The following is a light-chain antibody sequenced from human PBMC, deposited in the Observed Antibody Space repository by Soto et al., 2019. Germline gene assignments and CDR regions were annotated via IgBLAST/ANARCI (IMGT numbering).Light chain of an antibody. CDR1: QTVSSW. J-gene: IGKJ1*01. V-gene: IGKV1-5*03. CDR3: KRYNSYSEA. CDR2: KAS. Sequence: DIQMTQSPSTLSGSVGDRVTITCRASQTVSSWLAWYQQKPGKAPKLLIYKASTLKSGVPSRFSGSGSGTEVTLTLSSLQPDDFATYYCKRYNSYSEAFGQGTKVEL.